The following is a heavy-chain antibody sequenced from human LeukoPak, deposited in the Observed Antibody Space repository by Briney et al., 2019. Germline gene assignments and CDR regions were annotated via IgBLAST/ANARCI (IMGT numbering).Heavy chain of an antibody. D-gene: IGHD3-10*01. CDR2: MNPISGDT. CDR3: ARVPRRGERFDP. J-gene: IGHJ5*02. CDR1: GYTFTGYG. V-gene: IGHV1-8*01. Sequence: ASVKVSCKASGYTFTGYGISWVRQATGQGLEWMGWMNPISGDTGYALKFQGRVTMSRDTSISTAYMELGSLRSEDTAVYYCARVPRRGERFDPWGQGTLVTV.